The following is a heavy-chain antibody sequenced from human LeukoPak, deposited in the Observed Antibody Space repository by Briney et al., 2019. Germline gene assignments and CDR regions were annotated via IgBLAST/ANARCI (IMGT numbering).Heavy chain of an antibody. V-gene: IGHV3-15*01. Sequence: GGSLRLSCEASGFSMSVYWMSWVRQAPGKGLEWLGRIRSKADGGTTDYATPVKGRFTFSRDDSKSTLYLQMNSLKTEDTAVYYCTTLGSDDYWGQGTLVTVSS. CDR1: GFSMSVYW. CDR3: TTLGSDDY. D-gene: IGHD3-10*01. CDR2: IRSKADGGTT. J-gene: IGHJ4*02.